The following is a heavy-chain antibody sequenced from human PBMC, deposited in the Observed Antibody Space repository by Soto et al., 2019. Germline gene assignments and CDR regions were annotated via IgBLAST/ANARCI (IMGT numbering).Heavy chain of an antibody. V-gene: IGHV3-53*01. Sequence: VQLVESGGGLIQPGGSLRLSCAASGFTVSSNHMTWVRQAPGRGPEWVSTIYYNGNTFYADSVKGRFTISRDNSKNMLYLQMNSLRAEDTALYYCVTGGDTAKDGYWGQGTLVTVSS. D-gene: IGHD5-18*01. CDR3: VTGGDTAKDGY. CDR1: GFTVSSNH. CDR2: IYYNGNT. J-gene: IGHJ4*02.